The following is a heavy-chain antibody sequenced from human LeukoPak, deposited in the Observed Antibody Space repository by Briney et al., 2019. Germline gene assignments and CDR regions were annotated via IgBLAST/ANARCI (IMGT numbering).Heavy chain of an antibody. V-gene: IGHV3-30*03. CDR1: GFTFSSYA. CDR3: ARDLTVGPTTDYFDY. Sequence: GGSLRLSCAASGFTFSSYAMHWVRQAPGKGLEWVAVIFYDGSMKYYTDSVKGRFTISRDNSKNTLYLQMNSLRAEDTAVYYCARDLTVGPTTDYFDYWGQGTLVTVSS. J-gene: IGHJ4*02. CDR2: IFYDGSMK. D-gene: IGHD1-26*01.